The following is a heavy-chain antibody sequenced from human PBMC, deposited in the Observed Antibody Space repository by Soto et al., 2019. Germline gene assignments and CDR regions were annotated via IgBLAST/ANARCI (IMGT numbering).Heavy chain of an antibody. D-gene: IGHD3-3*01. J-gene: IGHJ6*02. Sequence: ASVKVSCKASGYTFTSYAMHWVRQAPGQRLEWMGWINAGNGNTKYSQKFQGRVTITRDTSASTAYMELSSLRSEDTAVYYCARDRNIYDFWSGYYYGMDVWGQGTTVTVSS. CDR2: INAGNGNT. CDR3: ARDRNIYDFWSGYYYGMDV. CDR1: GYTFTSYA. V-gene: IGHV1-3*01.